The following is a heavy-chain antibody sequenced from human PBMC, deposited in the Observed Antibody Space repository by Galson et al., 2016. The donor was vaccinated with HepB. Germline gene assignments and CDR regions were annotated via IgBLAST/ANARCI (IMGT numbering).Heavy chain of an antibody. V-gene: IGHV3-7*03. CDR1: GFTFSSYA. CDR2: IKPDGSEK. Sequence: SLRLSCAASGFTFSSYAMTWVRQAPGKGLEWVANIKPDGSEKYYVDSLKGRFTISRDNAKSSLYLQMNSLRAEDTAVYYCALYYYDTSGFVEYFQQWGQGTRVTVSS. D-gene: IGHD3-22*01. CDR3: ALYYYDTSGFVEYFQQ. J-gene: IGHJ1*01.